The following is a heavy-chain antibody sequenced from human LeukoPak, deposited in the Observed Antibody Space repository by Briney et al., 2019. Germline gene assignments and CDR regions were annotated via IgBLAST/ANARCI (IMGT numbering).Heavy chain of an antibody. CDR1: GGSISSYY. Sequence: SSETLSLTCTVSGGSISSYYWSWIRQPPGKGLEWIGYIYYSWSTNYNPSLKSRVTISVDTSKKQCSLKLSFVTAADTAVYYCARASSGYCGNWFPPGGEGTLVTVPS. CDR2: IYYSWST. D-gene: IGHD3-22*01. V-gene: IGHV4-59*01. CDR3: ARASSGYCGNWFPP. J-gene: IGHJ5*02.